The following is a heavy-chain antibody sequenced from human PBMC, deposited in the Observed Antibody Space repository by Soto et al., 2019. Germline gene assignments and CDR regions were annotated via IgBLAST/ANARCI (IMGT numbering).Heavy chain of an antibody. V-gene: IGHV4-39*01. Sequence: QLQLQESGPGLVKPSETLSLTCTVSGGSISSSSYYWGWIRQPPGKGLEWIGSIYYSGSTYYNPSLKSRVTLSVDTSKNQFSLKLSSVTAADTAVYYCARQYIVVVPAAMLDWFDPWGQGTLVTVSS. D-gene: IGHD2-2*01. CDR2: IYYSGST. CDR3: ARQYIVVVPAAMLDWFDP. J-gene: IGHJ5*02. CDR1: GGSISSSSYY.